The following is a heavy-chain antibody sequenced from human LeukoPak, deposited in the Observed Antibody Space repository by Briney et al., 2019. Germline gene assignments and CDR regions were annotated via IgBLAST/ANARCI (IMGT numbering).Heavy chain of an antibody. CDR3: ARHRAGTTYDF. J-gene: IGHJ4*02. Sequence: PSETLSLTCTVSGDSISPYYWSWIRQPPGKGLEWIGYISHRGSTDYNPSLKSRVTISVDTSKNQFSLKLSSVTAADTAMYYCARHRAGTTYDFWGQGTLVAVSS. CDR1: GDSISPYY. D-gene: IGHD1-7*01. CDR2: ISHRGST. V-gene: IGHV4-59*08.